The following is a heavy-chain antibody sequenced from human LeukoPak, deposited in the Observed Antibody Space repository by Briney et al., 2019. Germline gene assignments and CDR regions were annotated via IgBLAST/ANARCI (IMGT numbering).Heavy chain of an antibody. V-gene: IGHV3-15*01. Sequence: NTGGSLRLSCAASGFTFSNAWMSWVRQAPGKGLEWVGRIKSKTDGGTTDYAAPVKGRFTISRDDSKNTLYLQMNSLKTEDTAVYYCTTEIYCSGGSCYWVDYWAREPWSPSPQ. CDR2: IKSKTDGGTT. CDR3: TTEIYCSGGSCYWVDY. CDR1: GFTFSNAW. J-gene: IGHJ4*02. D-gene: IGHD2-15*01.